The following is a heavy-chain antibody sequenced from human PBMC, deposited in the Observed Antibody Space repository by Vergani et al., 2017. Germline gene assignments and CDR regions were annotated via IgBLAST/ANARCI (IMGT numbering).Heavy chain of an antibody. CDR2: MNPNSGTT. Sequence: QVQLVQSGAEVKTPGASVTVSCRASGYSFSSYDISWVRQATGQGLEWMGWMNPNSGTTCYAQKFQGSVTMTRNTPINTAYMELSRLSFEDAAVYYCARSTDYPDDYVSSDYSSHTLDVWGQGTMVTVS. V-gene: IGHV1-8*01. D-gene: IGHD4/OR15-4a*01. J-gene: IGHJ6*02. CDR3: ARSTDYPDDYVSSDYSSHTLDV. CDR1: GYSFSSYD.